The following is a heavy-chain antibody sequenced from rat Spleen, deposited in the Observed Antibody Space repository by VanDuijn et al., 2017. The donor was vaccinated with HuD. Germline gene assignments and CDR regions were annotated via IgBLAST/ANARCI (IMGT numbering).Heavy chain of an antibody. J-gene: IGHJ2*01. CDR3: TTDLAGQPDY. Sequence: EVQLVESGGGLVQPGRSMKLSCAASGLSFRNYGMAWVRQAPTKGLEWVAYITSSGGTTHYRDSVKGRFTISRDNAKSTLYLEMDGLRSEDMATYYCTTDLAGQPDYWGQGVMVTVSS. D-gene: IGHD5-1*01. V-gene: IGHV5-27*01. CDR1: GLSFRNYG. CDR2: ITSSGGTT.